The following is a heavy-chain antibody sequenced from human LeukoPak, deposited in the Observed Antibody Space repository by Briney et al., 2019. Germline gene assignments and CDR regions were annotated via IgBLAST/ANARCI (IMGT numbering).Heavy chain of an antibody. CDR2: ISGSGGST. D-gene: IGHD5-18*01. V-gene: IGHV3-23*01. CDR1: GITFSSYA. J-gene: IGHJ4*02. CDR3: ARSMGRGYSYGRPLDY. Sequence: GGSLRLSCAASGITFSSYAMSWVRQAPGKGLEWVSAISGSGGSTYYADFVKGRFTVSRDNSKNTLYLQMNSLRAEDTAVYYCARSMGRGYSYGRPLDYWGQGTLVTVSS.